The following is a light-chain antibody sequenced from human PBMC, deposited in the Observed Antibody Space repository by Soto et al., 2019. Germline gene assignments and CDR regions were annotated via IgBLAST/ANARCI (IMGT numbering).Light chain of an antibody. J-gene: IGKJ4*01. CDR3: QQYNNWPRT. Sequence: EIVMTQSPATLSVSPGERATLSCRASQSVSSNLAWYQQKPGQAPRLLIYGASTRATGIPARFSGSGSGTEXXXXISXXQSEDFAVYYCQQYNNWPRTFGGGTKVEIK. CDR2: GAS. V-gene: IGKV3-15*01. CDR1: QSVSSN.